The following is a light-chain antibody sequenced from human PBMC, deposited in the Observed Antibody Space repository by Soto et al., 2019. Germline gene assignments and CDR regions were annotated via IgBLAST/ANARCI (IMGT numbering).Light chain of an antibody. V-gene: IGKV2-28*01. CDR2: LGS. CDR3: MQALQTPRT. J-gene: IGKJ2*02. CDR1: QNLLHSNGYNY. Sequence: DIVMTQSPLSLPVTPGEPASISCRSSQNLLHSNGYNYLDWYLQRPGQSPQLLIYLGSNRASGVPDRFSGSGSGTDFTLKISRVEADDVGVYYCMQALQTPRTFGQGTKLEIK.